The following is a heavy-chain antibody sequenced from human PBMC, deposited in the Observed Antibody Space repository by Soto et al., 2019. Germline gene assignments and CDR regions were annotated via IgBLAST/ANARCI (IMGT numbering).Heavy chain of an antibody. V-gene: IGHV4-39*01. J-gene: IGHJ5*02. CDR2: IYYSGST. Sequence: QLQLQESGPGLVKPSETLSLTCTVSGGSISSRGYYWGWIRQPPGKGLEWIGTIYYSGSTYYNPSLKRRVTISVDTSKNQSSLKLSSVTAADTAVYYCATSNWFDPGGQGTLVTVSS. CDR3: ATSNWFDP. CDR1: GGSISSRGYY.